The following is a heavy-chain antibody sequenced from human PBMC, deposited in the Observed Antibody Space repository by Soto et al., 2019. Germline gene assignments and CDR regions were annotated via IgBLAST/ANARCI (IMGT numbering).Heavy chain of an antibody. V-gene: IGHV3-23*04. D-gene: IGHD4-17*01. CDR1: GVTFSGYS. Sequence: EVQLVESGGGLVQPGRSLRLSCAASGVTFSGYSMSWVRQAPGKGLEWVAVIHGDGNSAYYEDPVKGRFTISRDNSKNTMDLQMSSLRCEDWDVYYCATNRGRVTTWWHLDYWAQGTLFTVSS. CDR3: ATNRGRVTTWWHLDY. CDR2: IHGDGNSA. J-gene: IGHJ4*02.